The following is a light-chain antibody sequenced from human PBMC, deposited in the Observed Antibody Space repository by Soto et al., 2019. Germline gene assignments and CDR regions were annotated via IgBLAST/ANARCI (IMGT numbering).Light chain of an antibody. CDR1: QNIGSR. CDR2: DAS. V-gene: IGKV1-5*01. J-gene: IGKJ4*01. CDR3: QQCNTPFT. Sequence: DIQMTQSPSTLSASVGDRVAITCRASQNIGSRLAWDQQKPDEAPQLLIYDASSWESGVPLSFGGSGSGTDFTLIISSLQPDDFATYYCQQCNTPFTFGGGTKVEIK.